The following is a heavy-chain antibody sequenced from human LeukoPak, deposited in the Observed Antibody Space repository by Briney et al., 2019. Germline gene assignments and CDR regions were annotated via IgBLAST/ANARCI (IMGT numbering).Heavy chain of an antibody. J-gene: IGHJ5*02. CDR1: GYTFTSYG. CDR3: ARDWGGEPSHNWNVNWFDP. Sequence: ASVKVSCKASGYTFTSYGISWVRRAPGQGLEWMGWISAYNGNTNYAQKLQGRVTMTTDTSTSTAYMELRSLRSDDTAVYYCARDWGGEPSHNWNVNWFDPWGQGTLVTVSS. V-gene: IGHV1-18*01. D-gene: IGHD1-20*01. CDR2: ISAYNGNT.